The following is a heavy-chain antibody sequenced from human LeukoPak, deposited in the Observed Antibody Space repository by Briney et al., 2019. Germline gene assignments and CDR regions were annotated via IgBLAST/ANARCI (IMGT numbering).Heavy chain of an antibody. CDR2: ISYDGSNK. D-gene: IGHD4-23*01. V-gene: IGHV3-30*18. CDR3: AKEDDYGGGSY. Sequence: GGSLRLSCAASGFTFSSYGMHWVRQAPGKGLEWVAVISYDGSNKYYADSVKGRFTISRDNSKNTLYLQMNSLRAEDTAVYYCAKEDDYGGGSYWGQGTLVTVSS. J-gene: IGHJ4*02. CDR1: GFTFSSYG.